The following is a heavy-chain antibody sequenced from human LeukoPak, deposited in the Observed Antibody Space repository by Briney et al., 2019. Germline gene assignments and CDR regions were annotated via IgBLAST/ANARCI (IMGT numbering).Heavy chain of an antibody. Sequence: PGGSLGLSCAASGFTFSSYGMHWVRQAPGKGLEWVAVISYDGGNKYYADSVKGRFTISRDNSKNTLYLQMNSLRAEDTAVYYCAKLLERRGYFDYWGQGTLVTVSS. CDR2: ISYDGGNK. D-gene: IGHD1-1*01. CDR3: AKLLERRGYFDY. V-gene: IGHV3-30*18. J-gene: IGHJ4*02. CDR1: GFTFSSYG.